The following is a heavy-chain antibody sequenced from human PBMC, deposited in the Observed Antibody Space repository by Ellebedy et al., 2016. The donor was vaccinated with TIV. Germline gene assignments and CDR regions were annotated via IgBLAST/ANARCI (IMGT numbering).Heavy chain of an antibody. D-gene: IGHD3-10*01. CDR1: GGSFSGYY. J-gene: IGHJ5*02. Sequence: MPSETLSLTCAVYGGSFSGYYWGWIRQPPGKGLEWIGSIYYSGSTYYNPSLKSRVTISVETSKNQFSLKLSSMTAADTAVYYCARLLLWFGEWGWFDPWGQGTLVTVSS. V-gene: IGHV4-39*01. CDR3: ARLLLWFGEWGWFDP. CDR2: IYYSGST.